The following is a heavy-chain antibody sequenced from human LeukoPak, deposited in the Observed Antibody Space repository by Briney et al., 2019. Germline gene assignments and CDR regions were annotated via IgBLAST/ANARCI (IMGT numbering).Heavy chain of an antibody. CDR2: ISSSGSTI. D-gene: IGHD3-22*01. V-gene: IGHV3-11*04. J-gene: IGHJ3*02. Sequence: GGSLRLSCAASGFTFSDYYMSWIRQAPGKGLEWVSYISSSGSTIYYADSVKGRFTISRDNAKNSLYLQMNSLRAEDTAVYYCARDVRISMSVAFDIWGQGTMVTVSS. CDR3: ARDVRISMSVAFDI. CDR1: GFTFSDYY.